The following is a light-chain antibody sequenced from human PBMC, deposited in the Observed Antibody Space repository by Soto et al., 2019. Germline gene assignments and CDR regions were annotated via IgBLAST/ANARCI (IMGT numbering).Light chain of an antibody. CDR1: QSIGSW. Sequence: DIQMTQSPSTLSASVGDRVTITCRASQSIGSWLAWYQQKPGKAPKLLIYDAPSLESGVPSRFSGSGSGTEFTLTISSLQPDDFATYYCQQYNSYSTFGQGTKVDIK. J-gene: IGKJ1*01. CDR3: QQYNSYST. CDR2: DAP. V-gene: IGKV1-5*01.